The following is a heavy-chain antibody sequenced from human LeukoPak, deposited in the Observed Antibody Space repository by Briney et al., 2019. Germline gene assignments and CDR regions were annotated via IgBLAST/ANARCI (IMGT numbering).Heavy chain of an antibody. V-gene: IGHV3-74*01. J-gene: IGHJ4*02. CDR3: TKGTIWLPFDY. D-gene: IGHD5-18*01. Sequence: GSLRLSCAASGFTLSNYWMHWVRQAPGEGLVWVSRVDPDGTTTNYADSVTGRFTTSRDNAKNTLYLQMNSLRAEDTAVYYCTKGTIWLPFDYWGQGTLVTVSS. CDR2: VDPDGTTT. CDR1: GFTLSNYW.